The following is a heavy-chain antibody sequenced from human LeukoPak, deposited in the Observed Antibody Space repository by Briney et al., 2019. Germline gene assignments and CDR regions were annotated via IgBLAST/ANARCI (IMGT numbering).Heavy chain of an antibody. Sequence: GASVKVSCKASGYTFTSYYMHWVRQAPGQGLEWMGIINPSGGSTSYAQKFQGRVTMTRDTSTSTVYMELSSLRSEDTAVYYCARVRSQQQLGGYYFDYWGQGTLVTVSS. J-gene: IGHJ4*02. CDR2: INPSGGST. CDR3: ARVRSQQQLGGYYFDY. V-gene: IGHV1-46*01. CDR1: GYTFTSYY. D-gene: IGHD6-13*01.